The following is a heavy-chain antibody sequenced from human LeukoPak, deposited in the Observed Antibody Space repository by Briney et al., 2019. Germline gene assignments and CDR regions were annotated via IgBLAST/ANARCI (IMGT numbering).Heavy chain of an antibody. CDR1: GYSFTNYW. D-gene: IGHD2-2*01. CDR3: AIGGDSSTSCYRCFNY. V-gene: IGHV5-51*01. CDR2: IYPDDSDT. J-gene: IGHJ4*02. Sequence: GESLKISCEGSGYSFTNYWIGWVRQMPGKGLEWMGIIYPDDSDTRYSPSFQGQVTISADKSIVTAYLQWSSLKASDTAMYYCAIGGDSSTSCYRCFNYWGQGTLVTVSS.